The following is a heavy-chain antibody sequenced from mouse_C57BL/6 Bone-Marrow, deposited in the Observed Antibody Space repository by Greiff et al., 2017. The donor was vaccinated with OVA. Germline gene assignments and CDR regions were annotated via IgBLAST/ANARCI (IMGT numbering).Heavy chain of an antibody. CDR2: IRNKANGYTT. D-gene: IGHD1-1*02. CDR1: GFTFTDYY. V-gene: IGHV7-3*01. J-gene: IGHJ1*03. Sequence: EVKLMESGGGLVQPGGSLSLSCAASGFTFTDYYMSWVRQPPGKALEWLGFIRNKANGYTTEYSASVKGRFTISRDNSQSILYLLMNALRAEDSATYYCARSLGSYPYWYFDVWGTGTTVTVSS. CDR3: ARSLGSYPYWYFDV.